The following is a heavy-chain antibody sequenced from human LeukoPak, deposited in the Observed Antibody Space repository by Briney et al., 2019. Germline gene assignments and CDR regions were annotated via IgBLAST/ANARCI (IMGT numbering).Heavy chain of an antibody. Sequence: GGSLRLSCAASGFTFSSYSMNWIRQAPGKGLEWVSSISSSTSYIYYADSVKGRFTISKDNAKNSLYLQMNSLRAEDTAVYYCAKGRGMIVGEALDYWGQGTLVTVSS. CDR3: AKGRGMIVGEALDY. D-gene: IGHD3-22*01. V-gene: IGHV3-21*04. CDR1: GFTFSSYS. CDR2: ISSSTSYI. J-gene: IGHJ4*02.